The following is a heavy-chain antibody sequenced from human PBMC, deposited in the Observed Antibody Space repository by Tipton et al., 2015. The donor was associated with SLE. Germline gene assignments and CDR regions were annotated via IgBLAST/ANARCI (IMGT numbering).Heavy chain of an antibody. J-gene: IGHJ6*02. D-gene: IGHD6-19*01. CDR3: ARHHGSGWLYGLDV. CDR1: GFTFSNYA. V-gene: IGHV3-64*01. CDR2: ITSNGGST. Sequence: GSLRLSCAASGFTFSNYAMHWVRQAAGKRLEYVSAITSNGGSTYYANSVKDRFTISRDNSKDTLYLQMGSLRTEDMAVYYCARHHGSGWLYGLDVWGQGTTVTVSS.